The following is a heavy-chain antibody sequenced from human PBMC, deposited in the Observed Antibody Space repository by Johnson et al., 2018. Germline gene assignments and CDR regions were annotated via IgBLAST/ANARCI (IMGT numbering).Heavy chain of an antibody. V-gene: IGHV3-15*05. CDR1: GFTFSNAW. J-gene: IGHJ3*02. D-gene: IGHD3-22*01. CDR2: IKTKTDGGTT. Sequence: VQLQESGGGLVKPGGSLRVSCAASGFTFSNAWMSWVRQAPGKGLEWVGRIKTKTDGGTTDSAAAVKGRFTISRDDSKNTVYGQMNSLKTEDTAVYYCTTDLAMIGGDIWGQGTMVTVSS. CDR3: TTDLAMIGGDI.